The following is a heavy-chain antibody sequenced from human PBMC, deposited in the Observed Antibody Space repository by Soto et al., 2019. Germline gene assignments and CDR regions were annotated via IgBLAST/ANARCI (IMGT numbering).Heavy chain of an antibody. CDR2: IYHSGST. J-gene: IGHJ5*02. V-gene: IGHV4-30-2*01. CDR1: GGSIRSGGYS. Sequence: TLXLTCAVSGGSIRSGGYSWSWIRQPPGKGXEWIGXIYHSGSTYYXXSLKSRVXXSVDRSKNQFSLKLSSVTAADTAVYYCARVPSPWGQGTLVTVSS. CDR3: ARVPSP.